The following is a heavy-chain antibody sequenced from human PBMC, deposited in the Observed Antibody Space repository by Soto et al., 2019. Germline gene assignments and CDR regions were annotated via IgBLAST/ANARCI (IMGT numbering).Heavy chain of an antibody. D-gene: IGHD1-26*01. V-gene: IGHV3-30*18. CDR1: GFTFSGYG. CDR2: ISYYGTME. Sequence: QVQLVESGGGVVQPGRSLRLACEASGFTFSGYGMHWVRQAPGRGLEWEAVISYYGTMEYYEDSVQGRFSISRDDSKNTLYLQMNSLRIEDTAVYFCAKEDPSGRYSLDYWGQGAQVTVSS. J-gene: IGHJ4*02. CDR3: AKEDPSGRYSLDY.